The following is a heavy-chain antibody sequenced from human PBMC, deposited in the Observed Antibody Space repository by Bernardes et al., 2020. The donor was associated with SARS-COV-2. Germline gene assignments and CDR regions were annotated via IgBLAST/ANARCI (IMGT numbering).Heavy chain of an antibody. V-gene: IGHV4-34*01. CDR2: INHSGST. CDR3: ARGRGPSGIDSSGWYDY. Sequence: SETLSLTRAVYGGSFSGYYWSWIRQPPGKGLEWIGEINHSGSTNYNPSLKSRVTISVDTSKNQFSLKLSSVTAADTAVYYCARGRGPSGIDSSGWYDYWGQGTLVTVSS. D-gene: IGHD6-19*01. CDR1: GGSFSGYY. J-gene: IGHJ4*02.